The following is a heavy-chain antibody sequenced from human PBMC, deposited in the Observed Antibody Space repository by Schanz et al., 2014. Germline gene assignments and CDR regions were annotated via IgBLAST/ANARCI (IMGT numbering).Heavy chain of an antibody. V-gene: IGHV1-2*02. CDR2: INPNSGGT. CDR1: GYTFTAYY. Sequence: QVQLVQSGAEVKKPGASVKVSCKASGYTFTAYYIHWVRQAPGQGLEWMGRINPNSGGTNYAQKLQARVTMTRDTSISTAYMEMSRLISDDTAVYYCAREMLDIVATMDDDAFDIWGQGTTVTVSS. D-gene: IGHD5-12*01. CDR3: AREMLDIVATMDDDAFDI. J-gene: IGHJ3*02.